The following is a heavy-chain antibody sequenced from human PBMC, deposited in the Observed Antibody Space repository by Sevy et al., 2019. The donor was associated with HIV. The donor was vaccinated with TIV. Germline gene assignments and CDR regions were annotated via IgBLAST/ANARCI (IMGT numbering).Heavy chain of an antibody. CDR3: AKDYSAGITMVRGAYRARGDYFDY. CDR2: ISYDEANK. J-gene: IGHJ4*02. CDR1: GFTFRTSG. D-gene: IGHD3-10*01. V-gene: IGHV3-30*18. Sequence: GGSLRLSCVTSGFTFRTSGMHWVRQSPGKGLEWVAVISYDEANKNYADSVKGRFSISKDNSKNTLYLQMSSLRTEDTALYYCAKDYSAGITMVRGAYRARGDYFDYWGQGTQVTVSS.